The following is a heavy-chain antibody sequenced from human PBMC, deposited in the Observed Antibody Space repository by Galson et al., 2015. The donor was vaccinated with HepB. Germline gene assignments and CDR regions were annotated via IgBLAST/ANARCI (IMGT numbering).Heavy chain of an antibody. J-gene: IGHJ2*01. CDR1: GFTFSSYD. D-gene: IGHD3-10*01. V-gene: IGHV3-13*05. Sequence: SLRLSCAASGFTFSSYDMHWVRQVTGRGLEWVSGIDTAGDPYYPDSVKGPFTISRENGENSLYLHMNSLKAGDTAVYYCARERYGPGFWYFDLWGRGTPVIVSS. CDR3: ARERYGPGFWYFDL. CDR2: IDTAGDP.